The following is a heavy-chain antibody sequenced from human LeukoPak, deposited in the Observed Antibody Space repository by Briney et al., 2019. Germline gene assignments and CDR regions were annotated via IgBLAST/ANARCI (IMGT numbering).Heavy chain of an antibody. V-gene: IGHV1-69*13. Sequence: SVKVSCKASGGTFSSYAISWVRQAPGQGLEWMGGIIPIFGTANYAQKFQGRVTITADESTSTAYMELSSLRSEDTAVYYCARTAYVLDYYDSSGYYYGPPGDWGQGTLVTVSS. J-gene: IGHJ4*02. CDR2: IIPIFGTA. CDR1: GGTFSSYA. CDR3: ARTAYVLDYYDSSGYYYGPPGD. D-gene: IGHD3-22*01.